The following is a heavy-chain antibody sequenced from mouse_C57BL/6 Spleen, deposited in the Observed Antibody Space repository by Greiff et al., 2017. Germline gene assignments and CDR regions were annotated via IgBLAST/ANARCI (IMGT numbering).Heavy chain of an antibody. D-gene: IGHD2-4*01. CDR3: ARGGDYYFDY. CDR1: GYSFTGYF. Sequence: VHVKQSGPELVKPGDSVKISCKASGYSFTGYFMNWVMQSHGKSLEWIGRINPYNGDTFYNQKFKGKATLTVDKSSSTAHMELRSLTSEDSAVYYCARGGDYYFDYWGQGTTLTVSP. CDR2: INPYNGDT. J-gene: IGHJ2*01. V-gene: IGHV1-20*01.